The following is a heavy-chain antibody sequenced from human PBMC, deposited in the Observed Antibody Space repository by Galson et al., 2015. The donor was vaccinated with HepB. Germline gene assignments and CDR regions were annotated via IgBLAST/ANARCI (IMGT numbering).Heavy chain of an antibody. V-gene: IGHV1-18*04. Sequence: SVKVSCKASGYTFTTYGISWVRQAPGQGLERMGWISAYNGNTNYAQNLQGRVTMTTDTSTSTAYMELRSLRSDDTAVYYCARVGDILTGYYSPFDYWGQGTLVTVSS. CDR1: GYTFTTYG. CDR2: ISAYNGNT. J-gene: IGHJ4*02. CDR3: ARVGDILTGYYSPFDY. D-gene: IGHD3-9*01.